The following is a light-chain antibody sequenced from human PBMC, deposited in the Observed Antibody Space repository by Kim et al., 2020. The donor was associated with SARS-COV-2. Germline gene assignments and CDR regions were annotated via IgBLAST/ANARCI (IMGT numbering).Light chain of an antibody. CDR2: GKN. Sequence: VALGQTVMITCQGDSLRSYYATWYQQTPGQAPILVIYGKNSRPSGIPDRFSGSSSGNTASLTITGTQAGDEADYYCNSRDSNDNVVFGGGTQLTVL. CDR3: NSRDSNDNVV. V-gene: IGLV3-19*01. CDR1: SLRSYY. J-gene: IGLJ3*02.